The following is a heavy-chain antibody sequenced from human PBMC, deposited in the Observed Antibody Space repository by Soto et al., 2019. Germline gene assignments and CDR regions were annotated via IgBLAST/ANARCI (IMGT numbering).Heavy chain of an antibody. CDR1: GFTFSTDW. CDR2: IRQDGSEK. V-gene: IGHV3-7*01. J-gene: IGHJ4*02. CDR3: TRARIDY. Sequence: EVQLVESGGGLVQPGGSLRLSCAASGFTFSTDWMTWVRQAPGKGLEWVANIRQDGSEKYYVDSVKGRFTISRDNAKNSLYLQMNSLRAEDTAVYYCTRARIDYWGQGTLVTVSS.